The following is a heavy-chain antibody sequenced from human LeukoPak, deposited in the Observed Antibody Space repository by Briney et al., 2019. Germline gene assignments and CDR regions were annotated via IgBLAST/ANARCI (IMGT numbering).Heavy chain of an antibody. J-gene: IGHJ4*02. Sequence: ASVKVSCKAPGYTFTGYFMHWVRQAPGQGLEWVGWINPNSGGTNYAQKFQGRVTMTRDTSISTAYMELSRLRSDDTAVYYCARVKNYYDSSGYLYYFDYWGQGTLVTVSS. CDR3: ARVKNYYDSSGYLYYFDY. CDR2: INPNSGGT. CDR1: GYTFTGYF. V-gene: IGHV1-2*02. D-gene: IGHD3-22*01.